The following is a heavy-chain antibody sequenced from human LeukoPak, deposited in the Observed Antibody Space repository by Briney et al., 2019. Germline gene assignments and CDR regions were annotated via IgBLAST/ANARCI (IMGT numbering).Heavy chain of an antibody. J-gene: IGHJ5*02. CDR1: GYTFTNYY. Sequence: ASVKVSCKASGYTFTNYYIHWVRQAPGQGLEWMGLIDPSGASTSYAQNFQGRVTMTRDTSTSTVYMELSSLRSEDTAVYYCARAQSGSYLGNWFDPWGQGTLVTVSS. CDR3: ARAQSGSYLGNWFDP. D-gene: IGHD1-26*01. CDR2: IDPSGAST. V-gene: IGHV1-46*01.